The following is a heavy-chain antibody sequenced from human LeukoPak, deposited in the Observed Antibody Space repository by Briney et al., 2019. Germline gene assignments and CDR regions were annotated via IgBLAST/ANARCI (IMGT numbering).Heavy chain of an antibody. V-gene: IGHV1-8*01. Sequence: ASVKVSCKASGYTFTSYDINWVRQATGQGLEWMGWMNPNSGNTGYAQKFQGRVTMTRNTSISTAYMELSSLRSEDTAVYYCARARLDSSGYYYLVWGQGTLVTVSS. CDR2: MNPNSGNT. CDR3: ARARLDSSGYYYLV. D-gene: IGHD3-22*01. CDR1: GYTFTSYD. J-gene: IGHJ4*02.